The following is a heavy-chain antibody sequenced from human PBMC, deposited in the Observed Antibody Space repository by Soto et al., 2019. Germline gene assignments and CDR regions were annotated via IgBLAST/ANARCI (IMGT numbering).Heavy chain of an antibody. Sequence: QVQLQESGPGLVKPSGTLSLTCAVSGVSIGSHDWWTWVRQPPGKGLEWIGESHQSGNTHYNSSLESRVTRSLDTSKNHCSRQLSSVTVADTAVYYCATRDTGRVYWGQGTLVTVSS. CDR3: ATRDTGRVY. D-gene: IGHD5-18*01. CDR1: GVSIGSHDW. CDR2: SHQSGNT. V-gene: IGHV4-4*02. J-gene: IGHJ4*02.